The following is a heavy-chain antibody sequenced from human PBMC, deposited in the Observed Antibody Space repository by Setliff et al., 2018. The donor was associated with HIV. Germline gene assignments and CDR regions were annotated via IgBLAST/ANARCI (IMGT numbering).Heavy chain of an antibody. CDR3: ARRDRSGFYYRYFDL. D-gene: IGHD3-22*01. CDR2: SDYNGRT. Sequence: SETLSLTCTVSGGSISTGGYYWSWIRQQPGKGLEWIGYSDYNGRTYYNPSLKSRVTISVDTSKNQFSLKLSSVTAADTAVYYCARRDRSGFYYRYFDLWGRGTLVTVSS. CDR1: GGSISTGGYY. V-gene: IGHV4-31*03. J-gene: IGHJ2*01.